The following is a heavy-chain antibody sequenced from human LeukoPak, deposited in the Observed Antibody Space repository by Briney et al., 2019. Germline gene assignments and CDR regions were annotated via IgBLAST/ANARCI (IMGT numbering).Heavy chain of an antibody. Sequence: SETLSLTCAVYGGSFSGYYWSWIRQPPGKGLEWIGEINHSGSTNYNPSLKSRVTISVDTSKNQFSLKLSSVTAADTAVYYCAVSGYTGGLDYWGQGTLVTVSS. V-gene: IGHV4-34*01. CDR1: GGSFSGYY. J-gene: IGHJ4*02. CDR3: AVSGYTGGLDY. CDR2: INHSGST. D-gene: IGHD3-16*02.